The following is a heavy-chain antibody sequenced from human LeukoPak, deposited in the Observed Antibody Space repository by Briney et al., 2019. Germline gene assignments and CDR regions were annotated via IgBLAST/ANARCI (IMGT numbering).Heavy chain of an antibody. D-gene: IGHD6-13*01. J-gene: IGHJ4*02. CDR3: ARAPAAGTDHFDY. CDR1: GGIFSSYA. V-gene: IGHV1-69*06. CDR2: IIPIFGTA. Sequence: SVKVSCKASGGIFSSYAISWVRQAPGQGLEWMGGIIPIFGTANYAQKFQGRVTITADKSTSTAYMELSSLRSGDTAVYYCARAPAAGTDHFDYWGQGTLVTVSS.